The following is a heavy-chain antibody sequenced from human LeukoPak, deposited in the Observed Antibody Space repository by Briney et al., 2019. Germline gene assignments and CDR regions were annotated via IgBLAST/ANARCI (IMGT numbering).Heavy chain of an antibody. Sequence: GGSLRLSCTASGFTFSDYAMTWVRQAPGKGLEWVGRIKSKTDGGTTDYAAPVKGRFTISRDDSKNTLYLQMNSLKTEDTAVYYCTTGAQWEPDYWGQGTLVTVSS. CDR2: IKSKTDGGTT. V-gene: IGHV3-15*01. CDR1: GFTFSDYA. D-gene: IGHD1-26*01. J-gene: IGHJ4*02. CDR3: TTGAQWEPDY.